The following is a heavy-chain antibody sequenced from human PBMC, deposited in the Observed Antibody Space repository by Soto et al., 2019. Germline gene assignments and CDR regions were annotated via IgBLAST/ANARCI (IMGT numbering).Heavy chain of an antibody. V-gene: IGHV1-8*01. CDR2: MNPNTGNT. Sequence: QVQLVQSGAEVKNPGASVKVSCKASGYTFTGYDLNWVRQATGQGLEWMGWMNPNTGNTGYAQKLQGRVTMTRDTATSTAYMELSSLRSDDTAVYYCARGKTTLTDLDYWGQGTLLTVSS. CDR3: ARGKTTLTDLDY. J-gene: IGHJ4*02. D-gene: IGHD1-1*01. CDR1: GYTFTGYD.